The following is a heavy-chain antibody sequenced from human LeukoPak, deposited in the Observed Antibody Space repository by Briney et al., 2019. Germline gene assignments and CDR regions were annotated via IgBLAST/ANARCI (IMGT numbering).Heavy chain of an antibody. V-gene: IGHV1-18*01. CDR1: GYTFTSYG. CDR3: ARVRGIAAAGTGVDY. CDR2: ISAYNGNT. J-gene: IGHJ4*02. D-gene: IGHD6-13*01. Sequence: ASVKVSCKASGYTFTSYGISWVRQAPGQGLEWMGWISAYNGNTNYAQRLQGRVTMTTDTSTSTAYMELRSPRSDDTAVYYCARVRGIAAAGTGVDYWGQGTLVTVSS.